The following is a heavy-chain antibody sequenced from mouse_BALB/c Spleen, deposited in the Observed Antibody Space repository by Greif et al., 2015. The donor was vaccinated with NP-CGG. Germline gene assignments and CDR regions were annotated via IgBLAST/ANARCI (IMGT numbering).Heavy chain of an antibody. CDR1: GFTFSDYY. CDR2: ISDGGSYT. Sequence: EVKLMESGGGLVKPGGSLKLSCAASGFTFSDYYMYWVRQTPEKRLEWVATISDGGSYTYYPDSVKGRFTISRDNAKNNLYLQMSSLKSEDTAMYYCARGPYGSSYYAMDYWGQGTSVTVSS. V-gene: IGHV5-4*02. J-gene: IGHJ4*01. CDR3: ARGPYGSSYYAMDY. D-gene: IGHD1-1*01.